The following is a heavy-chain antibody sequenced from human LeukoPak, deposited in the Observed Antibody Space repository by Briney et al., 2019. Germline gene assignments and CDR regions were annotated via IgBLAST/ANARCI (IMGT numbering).Heavy chain of an antibody. CDR2: MSPNSGDT. CDR1: GYTFTSYD. Sequence: ASVTVSCRASGYTFTSYDFNWVRQATGQRPEWMGWMSPNSGDTGYAQKFQDRVTMTRNTSISTAYMELSSLRSDDTAVYYCARGPPNWGYDYWGPGTLVTVSS. D-gene: IGHD7-27*01. CDR3: ARGPPNWGYDY. J-gene: IGHJ4*02. V-gene: IGHV1-8*01.